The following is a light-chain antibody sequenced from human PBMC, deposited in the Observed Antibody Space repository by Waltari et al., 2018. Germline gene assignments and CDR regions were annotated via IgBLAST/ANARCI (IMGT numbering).Light chain of an antibody. J-gene: IGKJ2*01. CDR2: AAS. Sequence: DIQMTQSPSSLSASVEDRVSITCRASQSIGSYLNWYLQEPGKAPKLLIYAASSLQSGVPSRFSGSGSGTDFTLTISSLQPEDFATYYCHQCSTTPYTFGQGTRLEIK. V-gene: IGKV1-39*01. CDR3: HQCSTTPYT. CDR1: QSIGSY.